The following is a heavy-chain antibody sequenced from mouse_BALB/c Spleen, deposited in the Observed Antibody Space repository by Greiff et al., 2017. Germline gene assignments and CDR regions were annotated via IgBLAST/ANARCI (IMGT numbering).Heavy chain of an antibody. D-gene: IGHD4-1*01. CDR3: ASEPGRRFAY. V-gene: IGHV5-6*01. J-gene: IGHJ3*01. Sequence: EVMLVESGGDLVKPGGSLKLSCAASGFTFSSYGMSWVRQTPDKRLEWVATISSGGSYTYYPDSVKGRFTISRDNAKNTLYLQMSSLKSEDTAMYYCASEPGRRFAYWGQGTLVTVSA. CDR2: ISSGGSYT. CDR1: GFTFSSYG.